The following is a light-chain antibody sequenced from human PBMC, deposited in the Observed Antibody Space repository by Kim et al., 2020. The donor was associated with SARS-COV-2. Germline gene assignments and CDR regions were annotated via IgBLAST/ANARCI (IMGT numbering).Light chain of an antibody. Sequence: SYELTQPPSVSRSPGQTASIACTVDKLGTKFVHWYQQKSGQSPALVIYQTARRPSGTPERFSGPHSGNTATLTIRGTQAMDEADYFCQAWDDTSAVFGGGTQLTVL. CDR1: KLGTKF. V-gene: IGLV3-1*01. CDR2: QTA. CDR3: QAWDDTSAV. J-gene: IGLJ3*02.